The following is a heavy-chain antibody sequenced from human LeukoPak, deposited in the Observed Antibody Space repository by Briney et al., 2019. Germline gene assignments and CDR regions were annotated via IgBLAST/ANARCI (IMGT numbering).Heavy chain of an antibody. J-gene: IGHJ4*02. CDR2: ISYDGSNK. CDR1: GFTFSSYA. Sequence: GRSLRLSCAASGFTFSSYAMHWVRQAPGKGLEWVAVISYDGSNKYYADSVKGRFTISRDNSKNTLYLQMNSLRAEDTAVYYCARGTVVATSRLDYWGQGTLVTVSS. CDR3: ARGTVVATSRLDY. D-gene: IGHD2-15*01. V-gene: IGHV3-30-3*01.